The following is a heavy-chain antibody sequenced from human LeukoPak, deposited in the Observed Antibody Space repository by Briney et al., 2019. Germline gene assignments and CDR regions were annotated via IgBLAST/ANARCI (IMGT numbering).Heavy chain of an antibody. CDR2: IYHSGST. D-gene: IGHD6-19*01. CDR3: AGERGEEYSSGWYKTNYFYN. Sequence: PSGTLSLTCAVSGGSGGSISSSNYWSWVRQPPGKGLEWIGEIYHSGSTNYNPSLESRVAISADMSKNQISLKLTSVTGADTAVYYCAGERGEEYSSGWYKTNYFYNWGQGIRVTVSS. J-gene: IGHJ4*02. CDR1: GGSGGSISSSNY. V-gene: IGHV4-4*02.